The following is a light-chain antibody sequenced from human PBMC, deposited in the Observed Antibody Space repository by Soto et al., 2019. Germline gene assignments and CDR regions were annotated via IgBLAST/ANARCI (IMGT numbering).Light chain of an antibody. CDR3: AQYGSSPRT. CDR2: GVS. CDR1: QRVISSY. V-gene: IGKV3-20*01. Sequence: VVNQSPFTLSVHPGDSATLSCRASQRVISSYFAWYQQKPGQAPRLLIYGVSSRATGIPDRFSGSGSGTDFTLTISRLEPEDFAVYYCAQYGSSPRTFGHGSKVDVK. J-gene: IGKJ1*01.